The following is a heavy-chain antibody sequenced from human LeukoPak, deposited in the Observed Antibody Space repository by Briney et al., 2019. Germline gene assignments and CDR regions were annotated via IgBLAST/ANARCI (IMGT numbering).Heavy chain of an antibody. CDR1: RFTFSSYS. CDR3: ARAPVGYDSSGHYQILDVFDI. J-gene: IGHJ3*02. CDR2: ISPSSGTI. Sequence: GESLRLSCAASRFTFSSYSMNWVRQAPGKGLEWVSYISPSSGTIYYADSVKGRFTISRYNAKNSLYLQMNSLRPEDTAVYYCARAPVGYDSSGHYQILDVFDIWGQGTMVTVSS. D-gene: IGHD3-22*01. V-gene: IGHV3-48*04.